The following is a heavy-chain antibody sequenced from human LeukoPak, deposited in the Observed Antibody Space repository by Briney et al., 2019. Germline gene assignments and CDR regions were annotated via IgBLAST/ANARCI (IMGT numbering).Heavy chain of an antibody. D-gene: IGHD3-22*01. CDR2: ISGRDGYT. CDR1: GFTVSSNY. CDR3: AKDKDYHSTGYPSDY. Sequence: GGSLRLSCAASGFTVSSNYMHWVRQAPGKGLEWVSAISGRDGYTFYADSVKGRFTISRDNSKNTLYLQMNSLTAEDTAVYYCAKDKDYHSTGYPSDYWGQGTLVTVSS. V-gene: IGHV3-23*01. J-gene: IGHJ4*02.